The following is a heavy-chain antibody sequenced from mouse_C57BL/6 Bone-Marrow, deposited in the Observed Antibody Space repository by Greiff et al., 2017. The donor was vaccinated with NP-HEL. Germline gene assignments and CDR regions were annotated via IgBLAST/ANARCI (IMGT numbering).Heavy chain of an antibody. Sequence: EVQRVESGGGLVQPGGSLKLSCAASGFTFSDYGMAWVRQAPRKGPEWVAFISNLAYSIYYAEPVTGRFTISRENAKNTLYLEMSSLRSEDTAMYYGASLYYYGTDYYAMDYWGQGTSVTVSS. CDR3: ASLYYYGTDYYAMDY. CDR2: ISNLAYSI. D-gene: IGHD1-1*01. V-gene: IGHV5-15*01. J-gene: IGHJ4*01. CDR1: GFTFSDYG.